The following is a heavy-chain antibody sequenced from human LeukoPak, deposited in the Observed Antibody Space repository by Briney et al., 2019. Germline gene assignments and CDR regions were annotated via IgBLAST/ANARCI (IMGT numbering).Heavy chain of an antibody. CDR1: GFTFSSYA. D-gene: IGHD1-26*01. V-gene: IGHV3-23*01. CDR3: AKDGSWGRATSRRRYYYGMDV. CDR2: ISGSGGST. J-gene: IGHJ6*02. Sequence: QTGGSLRLSCAASGFTFSSYAMSWVRQAPGKGLEWVSAISGSGGSTYYADSVKGRFTISRDNSKNTLYLQMNSLRAEDTAVYYCAKDGSWGRATSRRRYYYGMDVWGQGTTVTVSS.